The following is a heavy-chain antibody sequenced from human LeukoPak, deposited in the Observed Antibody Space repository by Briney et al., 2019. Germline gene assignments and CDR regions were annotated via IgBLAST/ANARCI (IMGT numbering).Heavy chain of an antibody. CDR1: VYTFTPYY. CDR3: ARGPYGSGSYYYMDV. Sequence: ASVRVSSTPSVYTFTPYYMHWVRQAPGQGLEWMGWINPNRGGTNYAQKSQGRVTMNRDTSISTAYMELSRLRSDDTAVYYCARGPYGSGSYYYMDVWGKGTTVTVSS. CDR2: INPNRGGT. V-gene: IGHV1-2*02. J-gene: IGHJ6*03. D-gene: IGHD3-10*01.